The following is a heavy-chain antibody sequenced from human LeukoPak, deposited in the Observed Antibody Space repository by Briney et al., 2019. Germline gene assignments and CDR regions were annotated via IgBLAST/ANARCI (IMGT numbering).Heavy chain of an antibody. CDR1: GFTFSSYA. Sequence: QAGGSLRLSCAASGFTFSSYAMSWVRQAPGKGLEWVSGISGSGDSTYYADSVKGRFTISRDNSKNTLYLQMNSLRAEDTAVYYCASSGWGWYLGYFDYWGQGTLVTVSS. J-gene: IGHJ4*02. CDR2: ISGSGDST. D-gene: IGHD6-19*01. CDR3: ASSGWGWYLGYFDY. V-gene: IGHV3-23*01.